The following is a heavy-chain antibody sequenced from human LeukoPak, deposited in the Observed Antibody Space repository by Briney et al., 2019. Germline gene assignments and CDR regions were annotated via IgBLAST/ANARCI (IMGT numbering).Heavy chain of an antibody. Sequence: SETLSLTCTVSGGSISSYYWSWIRQPAGKGLEWIGRIYISGSTNYDPSLKSRVTMSVDTSKNQFSLKLSSVTAADTAVYYCARDRGTWNDDGFDYWGQGTLVTVSS. V-gene: IGHV4-4*07. D-gene: IGHD1-1*01. CDR2: IYISGST. J-gene: IGHJ4*02. CDR1: GGSISSYY. CDR3: ARDRGTWNDDGFDY.